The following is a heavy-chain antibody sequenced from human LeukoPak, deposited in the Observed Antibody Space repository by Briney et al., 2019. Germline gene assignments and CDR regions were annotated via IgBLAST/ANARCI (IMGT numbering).Heavy chain of an antibody. Sequence: SETLSLTCAVYGGSFSGYYWSWIRQPPGKGLEWIGEINHSGSTNYNPSLKSRVTISLDTSKNLFSLNLRSVTAADTAVYYCARDDVGIAAAGGIYWGQGTLVTVSS. J-gene: IGHJ4*02. CDR1: GGSFSGYY. D-gene: IGHD6-13*01. CDR2: INHSGST. V-gene: IGHV4-34*01. CDR3: ARDDVGIAAAGGIY.